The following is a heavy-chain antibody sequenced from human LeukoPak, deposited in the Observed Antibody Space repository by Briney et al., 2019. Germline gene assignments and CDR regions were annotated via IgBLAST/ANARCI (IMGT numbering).Heavy chain of an antibody. D-gene: IGHD6-13*01. CDR2: ISYDGSNK. V-gene: IGHV3-30*14. Sequence: PGGSLRLSCAASGFTFSSYAMHWVRQAPGKGLEWVAVISYDGSNKYYADSVKGRFTISRDNSKNTLYLQMNSLRAEDTAVYYCAREAAAGTHYYYYYMDVWGKGTTVTISS. J-gene: IGHJ6*03. CDR3: AREAAAGTHYYYYYMDV. CDR1: GFTFSSYA.